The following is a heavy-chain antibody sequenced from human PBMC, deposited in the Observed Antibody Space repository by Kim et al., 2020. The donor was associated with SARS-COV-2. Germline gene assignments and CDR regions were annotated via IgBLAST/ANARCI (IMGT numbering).Heavy chain of an antibody. CDR1: GGSISSYY. J-gene: IGHJ3*02. V-gene: IGHV4-59*13. D-gene: IGHD4-17*01. CDR2: IYYSGST. Sequence: SETLSLTCTVSGGSISSYYWSWIRQPPGKGLEWIGYIYYSGSTNYNPSLKSRVTISVDTSKNQFSLKLSSVTAADTAVYYCAREPLRWRENAFDIWGQGTMVTVSS. CDR3: AREPLRWRENAFDI.